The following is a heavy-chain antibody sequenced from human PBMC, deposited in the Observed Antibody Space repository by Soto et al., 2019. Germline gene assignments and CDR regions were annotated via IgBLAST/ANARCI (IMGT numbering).Heavy chain of an antibody. CDR1: GYTFTSYG. CDR3: ARSPGGLRLGELSFALDY. V-gene: IGHV1-18*01. J-gene: IGHJ4*02. Sequence: ASVKVSCKASGYTFTSYGISWVPQAPGQGLEWMGWISAYNGNTNYAQKLQGRVTMTTDTSTSTAYMELRSLRSDDTDVYYCARSPGGLRLGELSFALDYWGQGTLVTVS. CDR2: ISAYNGNT. D-gene: IGHD3-16*02.